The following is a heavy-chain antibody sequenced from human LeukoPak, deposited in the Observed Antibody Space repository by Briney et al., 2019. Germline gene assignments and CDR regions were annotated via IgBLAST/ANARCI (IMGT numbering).Heavy chain of an antibody. CDR3: ARTIAVAGSLDP. V-gene: IGHV4-38-2*02. CDR1: GYSISSGYY. J-gene: IGHJ5*02. CDR2: IDHSGST. D-gene: IGHD6-19*01. Sequence: SETLSLTCTVSGYSISSGYYWGWIRQPPGKGLEWTGSIDHSGSTYYNPSLKSRITISLDTSKNQFSLKLSSVTAADTAVYYCARTIAVAGSLDPWGQGTLVTVSS.